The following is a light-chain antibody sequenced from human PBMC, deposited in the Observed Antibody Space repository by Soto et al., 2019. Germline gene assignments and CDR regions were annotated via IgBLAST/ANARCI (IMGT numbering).Light chain of an antibody. V-gene: IGKV2-30*02. J-gene: IGKJ5*01. Sequence: DVVMTQSPLSLPVTLGQPASISCRSSQSLVLSDGNTYLSWFHQRPGQSPRRLIYKVSNRDSGVPDRFSGSGSGTDFTLKISRVEAEDVGFYYCMQTTHWPPITFGQGTRLEIK. CDR3: MQTTHWPPIT. CDR2: KVS. CDR1: QSLVLSDGNTY.